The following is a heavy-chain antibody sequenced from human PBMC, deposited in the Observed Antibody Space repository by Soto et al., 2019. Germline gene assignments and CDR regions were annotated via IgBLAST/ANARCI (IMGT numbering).Heavy chain of an antibody. Sequence: QVQLVESGGGVVQPGRSLRLSCAASGFTFSSYAMHWVRQAPGKGLEWVAFMSYDGSNEYYADSVKGRFTISRDNSKNTLYLQMNSLRAADTAVYYCASDSSGYYYHFDYWGQGTLVTVSS. CDR1: GFTFSSYA. V-gene: IGHV3-30-3*01. CDR2: MSYDGSNE. J-gene: IGHJ4*02. D-gene: IGHD3-22*01. CDR3: ASDSSGYYYHFDY.